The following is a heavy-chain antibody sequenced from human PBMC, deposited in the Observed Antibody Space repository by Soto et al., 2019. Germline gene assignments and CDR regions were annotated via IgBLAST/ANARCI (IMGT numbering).Heavy chain of an antibody. J-gene: IGHJ6*02. CDR3: ARDYWHVDTAMVNYYYYYYGMDV. Sequence: GGSLRLSCAASGFTFSSYSMNWVRQAPGKGLEWVSSISSSSSYIYYADSVKGRFTISRDNAKNSLYLQMNSLRAEDTAVYYCARDYWHVDTAMVNYYYYYYGMDVWGQGTTVTVSS. D-gene: IGHD5-18*01. CDR1: GFTFSSYS. V-gene: IGHV3-21*01. CDR2: ISSSSSYI.